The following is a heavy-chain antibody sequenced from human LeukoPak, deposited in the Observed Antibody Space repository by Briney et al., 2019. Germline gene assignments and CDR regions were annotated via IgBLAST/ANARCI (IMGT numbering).Heavy chain of an antibody. CDR1: GFSLYSSGVV. D-gene: IGHD1/OR15-1a*01. V-gene: IGHV2-5*02. J-gene: IGHJ4*02. CDR3: AHRRPGHLTGWDNSYFDN. Sequence: SGPTLVNPTQTLTLTCTFSGFSLYSSGVVVGWIRQPPGKAPEWLAVIYWDDDKRYNPSLRSRLTMSKDASKSQVFLVISNMDPVDTATYYCAHRRPGHLTGWDNSYFDNWGPGTLVTVSS. CDR2: IYWDDDK.